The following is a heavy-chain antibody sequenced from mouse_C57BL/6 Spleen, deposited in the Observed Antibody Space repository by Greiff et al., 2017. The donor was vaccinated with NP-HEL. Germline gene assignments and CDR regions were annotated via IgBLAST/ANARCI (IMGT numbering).Heavy chain of an antibody. J-gene: IGHJ2*01. D-gene: IGHD1-1*01. V-gene: IGHV1-61*01. Sequence: QVQLQQPGAYLVRPGSSVKLSCKASGYTFTSYWMDWVKQRPGQGPYWLPPLYRSDSETHYNQKFKDKATLTVDKSSSTAYMQLSSLTSEDSAVYYCARNRDYYGSLYFDYWGQGTTLTVSS. CDR3: ARNRDYYGSLYFDY. CDR2: LYRSDSET. CDR1: GYTFTSYW.